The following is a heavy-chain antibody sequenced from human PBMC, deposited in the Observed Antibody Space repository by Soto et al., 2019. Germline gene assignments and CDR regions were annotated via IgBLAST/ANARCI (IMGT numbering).Heavy chain of an antibody. CDR2: ISYDGSNK. CDR1: GFTFSSYG. J-gene: IGHJ4*02. V-gene: IGHV3-30*18. Sequence: GGSLRLSFAASGFTFSSYGMHWVRQAPGKGLEWVAVISYDGSNKYYADSVKGRFTISRDNSKNTLYLQMNSLRAEDTAVYYCAKTTYSYGPKGYFDYWGQGTLVTVSS. CDR3: AKTTYSYGPKGYFDY. D-gene: IGHD5-18*01.